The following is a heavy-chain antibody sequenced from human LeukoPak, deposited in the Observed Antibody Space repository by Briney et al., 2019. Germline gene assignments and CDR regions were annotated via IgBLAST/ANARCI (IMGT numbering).Heavy chain of an antibody. CDR1: RFTVSSNY. Sequence: GGSLRLSCAASRFTVSSNYMSWVRQAPGKGLEWVSVIYSGGNTYYADSVKGRFTISRDNSKNTLYLQMNSLRAEDTAVYYCARGGSIADPIGFDYWGQGTLVTVSS. CDR3: ARGGSIADPIGFDY. CDR2: IYSGGNT. J-gene: IGHJ4*02. V-gene: IGHV3-53*01. D-gene: IGHD6-6*01.